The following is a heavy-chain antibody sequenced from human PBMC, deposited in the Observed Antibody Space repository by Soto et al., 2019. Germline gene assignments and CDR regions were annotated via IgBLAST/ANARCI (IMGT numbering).Heavy chain of an antibody. V-gene: IGHV4-30-4*01. CDR2: VHYSGNT. Sequence: QIQLHESGPGLVKPSQTLSLTCTVSGGSIRSGDYYWSWIRQTPERGLEWCGYVHYSGNTFYNPSLMSRATISLDTSRNQFSLNLSSVTAADSAVYYCAREIMAPDHFDYWGQGALVTVSS. CDR1: GGSIRSGDYY. J-gene: IGHJ4*02. D-gene: IGHD2-8*01. CDR3: AREIMAPDHFDY.